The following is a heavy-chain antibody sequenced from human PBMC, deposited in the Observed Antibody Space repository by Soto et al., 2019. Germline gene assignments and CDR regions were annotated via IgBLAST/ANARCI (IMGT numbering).Heavy chain of an antibody. CDR3: ARQKVSRFYGEVDFFDY. J-gene: IGHJ4*02. CDR2: IFHSGST. Sequence: ETLSLTCAVSGGSVRTINWWSWVRQPPGKGLEWVGEIFHSGSTNFNPSLKSRVTMSVDKSKNQFSLKLTSVTAADTAVYYCARQKVSRFYGEVDFFDYWGLGTLVTVSS. D-gene: IGHD4-17*01. V-gene: IGHV4-4*02. CDR1: GGSVRTINW.